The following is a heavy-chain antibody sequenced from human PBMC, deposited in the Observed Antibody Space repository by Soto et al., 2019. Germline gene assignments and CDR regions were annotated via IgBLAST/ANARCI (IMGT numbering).Heavy chain of an antibody. CDR1: GASITGSSY. CDR2: FSLSGTT. J-gene: IGHJ4*02. V-gene: IGHV4-4*07. Sequence: ASETLSLTCTVSGASITGSSYWSWIRQPAGKGLEWIGRFSLSGTTSYNPSLRSRVTMSADVSKNQFSLRLTSVTAADTALYYCARGMTPPGAPAWYYFDSWGQGTLVTVSS. D-gene: IGHD2-8*02. CDR3: ARGMTPPGAPAWYYFDS.